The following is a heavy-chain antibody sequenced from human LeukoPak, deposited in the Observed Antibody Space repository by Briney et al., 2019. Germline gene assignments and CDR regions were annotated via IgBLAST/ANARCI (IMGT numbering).Heavy chain of an antibody. J-gene: IGHJ4*02. CDR3: ARGRLRLGLPGFDY. D-gene: IGHD3-16*01. CDR1: GGTFSIYA. CDR2: IIPIFGTA. Sequence: SVKVSCKASGGTFSIYAINWVRQAPGQGLGWMGRIIPIFGTANYAHKFQGRVTITTDESTSTAYMELSSLRSEDTAVYYCARGRLRLGLPGFDYWGQGTLVTVSS. V-gene: IGHV1-69*05.